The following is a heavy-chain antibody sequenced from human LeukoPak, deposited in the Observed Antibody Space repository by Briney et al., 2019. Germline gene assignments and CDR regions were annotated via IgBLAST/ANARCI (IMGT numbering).Heavy chain of an antibody. CDR1: GFTFSSYW. D-gene: IGHD3-3*01. V-gene: IGHV3-7*01. J-gene: IGHJ6*03. CDR2: IKQDGSEK. Sequence: PGGSLRLSCAASGFTFSSYWMSWVRQAPGKGLEWVANIKQDGSEKYYVDSVKGRFTISRDNAKNSLYLQMNSLRAEDTAVYYCARGGPMEAPYYDFWSDQKVVYYYYYMDVWGKGTTVTVSS. CDR3: ARGGPMEAPYYDFWSDQKVVYYYYYMDV.